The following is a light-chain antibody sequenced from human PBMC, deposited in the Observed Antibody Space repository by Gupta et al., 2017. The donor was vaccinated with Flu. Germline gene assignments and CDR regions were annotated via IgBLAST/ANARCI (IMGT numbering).Light chain of an antibody. V-gene: IGLV3-21*03. Sequence: GKTARITCGGNNIGSKSVHWYQQKPGPAPVLVVCDDSDRPSGIPERFSGSNSGNTATLTISRVEAGDEADYYWQVWDSSRDQRVFGGGTKLTVL. CDR3: QVWDSSRDQRV. CDR1: NIGSKS. CDR2: DDS. J-gene: IGLJ3*02.